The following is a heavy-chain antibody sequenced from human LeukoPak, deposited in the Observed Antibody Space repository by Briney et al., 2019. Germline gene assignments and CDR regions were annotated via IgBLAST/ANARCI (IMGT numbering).Heavy chain of an antibody. CDR3: ARDDAHYGSSGSFYDAFDI. Sequence: GGSLRLSCAASGFTFSSYGMNWVRQAPGKGLEWVSAISGSGGSPYYADSVKGRFTISRDSSKNTLYLQMNSLRAEDTAVYYCARDDAHYGSSGSFYDAFDIWGQGTMVTVSS. J-gene: IGHJ3*02. V-gene: IGHV3-23*01. D-gene: IGHD3-22*01. CDR1: GFTFSSYG. CDR2: ISGSGGSP.